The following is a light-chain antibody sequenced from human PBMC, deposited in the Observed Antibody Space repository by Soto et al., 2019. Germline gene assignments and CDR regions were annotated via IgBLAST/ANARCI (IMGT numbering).Light chain of an antibody. V-gene: IGKV1-5*01. J-gene: IGKJ2*01. CDR3: QQYKSYSYT. CDR2: DAS. Sequence: DIQMTQSPSILSASVGDRVAITCRASESISNWLAWYQQRPGKAPKVLIYDASRLQSGVPARFSGSGSGTEFTLTISSQQPDDIATYYCQQYKSYSYTFGQGTNLEI. CDR1: ESISNW.